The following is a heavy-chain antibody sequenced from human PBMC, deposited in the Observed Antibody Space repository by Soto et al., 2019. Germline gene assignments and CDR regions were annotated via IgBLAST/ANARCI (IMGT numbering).Heavy chain of an antibody. CDR2: ISGSGGST. J-gene: IGHJ3*02. Sequence: EVQLLESGGGLVQPGGSLRLSCAASGFTFSSYAMSWVRQAPGKGLAWVSAISGSGGSTYYADSVKGRLTISRDNSKNTLYLQMNRLRVEDTAVYYCARDIRSLITMIVVVSCFDIWGQGTMVTVSS. V-gene: IGHV3-23*01. CDR1: GFTFSSYA. CDR3: ARDIRSLITMIVVVSCFDI. D-gene: IGHD3-22*01.